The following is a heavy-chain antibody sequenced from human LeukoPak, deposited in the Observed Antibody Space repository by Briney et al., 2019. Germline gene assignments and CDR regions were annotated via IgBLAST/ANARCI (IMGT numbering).Heavy chain of an antibody. Sequence: QPGGSLRLSCAASGFTFSSYWMSWVRQAPGKGLEWVANIKQDGSEKYYVDSVKGRFTISRDNAKNSLYLQMNSLRAEDTAFYYCAKDTNYDLLTGYYHNPGIDYWGQGTLVTVSS. CDR1: GFTFSSYW. D-gene: IGHD3-9*01. J-gene: IGHJ4*02. CDR2: IKQDGSEK. CDR3: AKDTNYDLLTGYYHNPGIDY. V-gene: IGHV3-7*03.